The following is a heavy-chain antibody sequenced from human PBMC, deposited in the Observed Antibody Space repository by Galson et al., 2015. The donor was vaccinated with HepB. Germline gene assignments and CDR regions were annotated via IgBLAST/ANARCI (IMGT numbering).Heavy chain of an antibody. D-gene: IGHD6-13*01. CDR2: ISSSSSTI. CDR1: GFTFSSYS. CDR3: AREVHPYSSSWSNWFDP. J-gene: IGHJ5*02. Sequence: SLRLSCAASGFTFSSYSMNWVRQAPGKGLEWVSYISSSSSTIYYADSVKGRFTISRDNAKNSLYLQMNSLRAEDTAVYYCAREVHPYSSSWSNWFDPWGREPWSPSPQ. V-gene: IGHV3-48*01.